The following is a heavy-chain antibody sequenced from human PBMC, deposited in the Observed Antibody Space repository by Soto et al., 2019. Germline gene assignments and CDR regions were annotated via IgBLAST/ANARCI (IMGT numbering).Heavy chain of an antibody. CDR3: ARLAGRWERSGYYYYGMDV. J-gene: IGHJ6*02. CDR1: GGSISSSSYY. CDR2: IYYSGST. D-gene: IGHD1-26*01. Sequence: TSETLALTCTVSGGSISSSSYYWGWIRQPPGKGLEWIGSIYYSGSTYYSPSLKSRVTISVDTSKNQFSLKLSSVTAADTAVYYCARLAGRWERSGYYYYGMDVWGQGTTVP. V-gene: IGHV4-39*01.